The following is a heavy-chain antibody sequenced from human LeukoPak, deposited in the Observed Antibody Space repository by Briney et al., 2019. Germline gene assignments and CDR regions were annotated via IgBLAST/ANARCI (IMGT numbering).Heavy chain of an antibody. V-gene: IGHV6-1*01. CDR2: TYYRSKWYN. Sequence: SQTLSLTCAISGDSVFSNSAAWNWIRQSPSRGLEWLGRTYYRSKWYNDYAVSVKSRIIINPDTSKNQFSLQLKSVTHEDTAVYYCVRDVGFDFDYWGQGILVTVSS. CDR1: GDSVFSNSAA. J-gene: IGHJ4*02. D-gene: IGHD3-10*01. CDR3: VRDVGFDFDY.